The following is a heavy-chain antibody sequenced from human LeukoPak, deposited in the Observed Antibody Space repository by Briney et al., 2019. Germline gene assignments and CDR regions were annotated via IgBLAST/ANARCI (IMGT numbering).Heavy chain of an antibody. Sequence: SETLSLTCAVYGGSFSGYYWSWIRQPPGKGLEWIGEINHSGSTNYNPSLKSRVTISVDTSKNQFSLKLSSVTGADTAVYYCARRSRYYGSGSYQHWGQGTLVTVSS. J-gene: IGHJ1*01. D-gene: IGHD3-10*01. CDR1: GGSFSGYY. CDR2: INHSGST. V-gene: IGHV4-34*01. CDR3: ARRSRYYGSGSYQH.